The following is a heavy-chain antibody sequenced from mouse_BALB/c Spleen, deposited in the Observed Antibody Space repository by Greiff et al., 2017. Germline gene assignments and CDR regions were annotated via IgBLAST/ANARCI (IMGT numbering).Heavy chain of an antibody. CDR2: ISYSGST. V-gene: IGHV3-2*02. Sequence: DVKLVESGPGLVKPSQSLSLTCTVTGYSITSDYAWNWIRQFPGNKLEWMGYISYSGSTSYNPSLKSRISITRDTSKNQFFLQLNSVTTEDTATYYCARGDYYGSSYAYWGQGTLVTVSA. D-gene: IGHD1-1*01. CDR1: GYSITSDYA. CDR3: ARGDYYGSSYAY. J-gene: IGHJ3*01.